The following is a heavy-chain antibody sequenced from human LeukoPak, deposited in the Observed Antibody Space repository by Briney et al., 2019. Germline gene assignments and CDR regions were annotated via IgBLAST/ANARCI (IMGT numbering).Heavy chain of an antibody. D-gene: IGHD3-10*01. Sequence: PGGSLRLSCAASGFTFNSYSMNWVRQAPGKGLEWVSSISSSSSYIYYADSVKGRFTISRDNAKNSLYLQMNSLRAEDTAVYYCARGGGYGSGHDAFDIWGQGTMVTVSS. CDR2: ISSSSSYI. CDR3: ARGGGYGSGHDAFDI. V-gene: IGHV3-21*01. CDR1: GFTFNSYS. J-gene: IGHJ3*02.